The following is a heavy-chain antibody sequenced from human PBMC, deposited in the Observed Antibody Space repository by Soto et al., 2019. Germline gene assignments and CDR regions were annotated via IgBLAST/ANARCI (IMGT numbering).Heavy chain of an antibody. CDR1: GFTFSSYA. CDR2: IGGSGSTT. Sequence: EVQLLESGGGLVQPGGSLRVSCAASGFTFSSYAMNWVRQAPGKGLEWVSSIGGSGSTTYYADSVKGRLTISRDNSKNTLDLQMNSLTAEDTAVYYCAKDNYGDYYYYGMDVWAQGTTVTVSS. D-gene: IGHD4-17*01. V-gene: IGHV3-23*01. CDR3: AKDNYGDYYYYGMDV. J-gene: IGHJ6*02.